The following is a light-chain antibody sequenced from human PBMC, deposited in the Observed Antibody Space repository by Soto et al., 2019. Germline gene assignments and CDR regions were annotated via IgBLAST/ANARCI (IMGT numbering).Light chain of an antibody. CDR3: GTWDSSLSAVV. Sequence: QAVVTQPPSVSAAPGQKVTIPCSGSSSNIGNNYVSWYQQFPGTAPKLLIYDNNKRPSGIPDRFSVSKSGTSATLGITGLQTGDEADYYCGTWDSSLSAVVFGGGTKLTVL. V-gene: IGLV1-51*01. CDR2: DNN. J-gene: IGLJ2*01. CDR1: SSNIGNNY.